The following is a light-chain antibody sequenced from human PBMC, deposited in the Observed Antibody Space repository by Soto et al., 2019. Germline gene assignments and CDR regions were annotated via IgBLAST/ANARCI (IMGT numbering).Light chain of an antibody. J-gene: IGLJ1*01. Sequence: QSVLTQPASVSGSPGQSITISCTGTSSDVGSDNLVSWYQQHPGKAPKFMIYEVSKRPSGVSNRFSGSKSGNTASLTFSGLQAEDEADYYCCSYAGTSTYVFGPGTKVTVL. V-gene: IGLV2-23*02. CDR3: CSYAGTSTYV. CDR2: EVS. CDR1: SSDVGSDNL.